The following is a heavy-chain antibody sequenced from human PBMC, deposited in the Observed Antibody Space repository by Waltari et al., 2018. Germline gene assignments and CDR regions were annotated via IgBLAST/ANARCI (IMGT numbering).Heavy chain of an antibody. CDR1: GYPFTAHH. Sequence: VQLVQSGAEVKEPGASVNVSCRASGYPFTAHHIHWTRQAPGQGLEWMGWINPNSGDTNNAQKFEGRVTMTRDTSISTAYMELSRLRSDDTAMYYCARDREATYNVYYYYMDVWGKGTTVTVSS. CDR2: INPNSGDT. V-gene: IGHV1-2*02. CDR3: ARDREATYNVYYYYMDV. D-gene: IGHD1-1*01. J-gene: IGHJ6*03.